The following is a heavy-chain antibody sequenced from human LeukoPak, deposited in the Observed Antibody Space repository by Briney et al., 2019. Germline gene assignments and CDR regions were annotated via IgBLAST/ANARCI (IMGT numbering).Heavy chain of an antibody. CDR1: GFTFSNYA. CDR2: IWYEGSRK. V-gene: IGHV3-30*19. Sequence: GGSLRLSCAASGFTFSNYAMHWVRLAPGKGLEWVAVIWYEGSRKDYEDSAKGRFTISRDNSKNTLYLQMNSLRTEDTAVYYCARDNFNWAAFDIWGQGTMVTVSS. J-gene: IGHJ3*02. CDR3: ARDNFNWAAFDI. D-gene: IGHD1-20*01.